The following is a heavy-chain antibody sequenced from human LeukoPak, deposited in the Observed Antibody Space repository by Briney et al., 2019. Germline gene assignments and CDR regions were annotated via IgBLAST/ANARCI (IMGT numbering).Heavy chain of an antibody. CDR2: IKQDGCEK. V-gene: IGHV3-7*03. J-gene: IGHJ4*02. CDR1: GFPFSRYW. D-gene: IGHD6-6*01. CDR3: ARIGYSSSSLDY. Sequence: GGSLRLSCAASGFPFSRYWMTWVRQAPGKGLEWVANIKQDGCEKYFVDSVKGRFTMSRDNAKNSVSLQMDSLRVEDTAVYYCARIGYSSSSLDYWGQGTLVTVSS.